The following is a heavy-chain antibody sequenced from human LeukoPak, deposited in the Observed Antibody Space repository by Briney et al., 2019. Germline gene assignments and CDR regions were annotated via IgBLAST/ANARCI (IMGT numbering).Heavy chain of an antibody. V-gene: IGHV3-7*01. CDR1: GFIFSDYW. CDR3: ARDPQHDCGSGSYYKN. J-gene: IGHJ4*02. D-gene: IGHD3-10*01. CDR2: IKQDGSEI. Sequence: QPGGSLRLSCAASGFIFSDYWMTWVRQAPGKGLEWVANIKQDGSEIFYVDSVKGRFTISRDNAKNSLYLRMNSLRAEDTAVYHCARDPQHDCGSGSYYKNWGQGTLVTVSS.